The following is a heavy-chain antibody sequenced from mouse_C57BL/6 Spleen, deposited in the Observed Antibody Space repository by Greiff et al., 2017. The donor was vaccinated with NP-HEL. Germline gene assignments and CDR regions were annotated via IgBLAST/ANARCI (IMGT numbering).Heavy chain of an antibody. CDR2: IHPNSGST. CDR3: AMDGSYYAMDY. CDR1: GYTFTSYW. D-gene: IGHD2-3*01. Sequence: QVQLQQPGAELVKPGASVKLSCKASGYTFTSYWMHWVKQRPGQGLEWIGMIHPNSGSTNYNEKFKSKATLTVDKSSSTAYMQLSSLTSEDSAVYYCAMDGSYYAMDYWGQGTSVTVPS. V-gene: IGHV1-64*01. J-gene: IGHJ4*01.